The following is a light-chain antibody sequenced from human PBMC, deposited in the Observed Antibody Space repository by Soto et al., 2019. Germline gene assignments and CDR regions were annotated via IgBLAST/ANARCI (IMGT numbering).Light chain of an antibody. CDR1: QDISXX. J-gene: IGKJ2*01. Sequence: DIQMTQSPSSLSASVGDRVTITCQASQDISXXLKWYQQKPGKAPKLLIYDASNLETGVPSRFSGSGSGTDFTFTISSLQPEDIATYYCQQYDNLPYTFGQGTKLEIK. V-gene: IGKV1-33*01. CDR2: DAS. CDR3: QQYDNLPYT.